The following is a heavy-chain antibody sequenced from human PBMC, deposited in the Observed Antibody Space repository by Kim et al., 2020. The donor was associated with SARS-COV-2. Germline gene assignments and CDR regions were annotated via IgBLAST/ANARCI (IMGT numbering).Heavy chain of an antibody. J-gene: IGHJ6*02. V-gene: IGHV4-34*01. CDR2: INHSGST. CDR3: ARGRIAVAGLEYYYYGMDV. D-gene: IGHD6-19*01. CDR1: GGSFSGYY. Sequence: SETLSLTCAVYGGSFSGYYWSWIRQPPGKGLEWIGEINHSGSTNYNPSPKSRVTISVDTSKNQFSLKLSSVTAADTAVYYCARGRIAVAGLEYYYYGMDVWGQGTTVTVSS.